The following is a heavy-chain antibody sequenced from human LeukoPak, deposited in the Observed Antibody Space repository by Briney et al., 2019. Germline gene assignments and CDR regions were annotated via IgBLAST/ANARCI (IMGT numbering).Heavy chain of an antibody. CDR3: ARDYDSSGYYDY. Sequence: QPGGSPRLSCAASGFTFSSYGMHWVRQAPGKGLEWVAVIWYDGSNKYYADSVKGRFTISRDNSKNTLYLQMNSLRAEDTAVYYCARDYDSSGYYDYWGQGTLVTVSS. CDR2: IWYDGSNK. CDR1: GFTFSSYG. V-gene: IGHV3-33*01. D-gene: IGHD3-22*01. J-gene: IGHJ4*02.